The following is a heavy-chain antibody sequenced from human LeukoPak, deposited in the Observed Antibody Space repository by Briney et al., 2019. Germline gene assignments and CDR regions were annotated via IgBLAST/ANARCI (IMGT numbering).Heavy chain of an antibody. J-gene: IGHJ6*02. CDR1: GFTFSSYG. Sequence: PGGSLRLSCAASGFTFSSYGMHWVRQAPGKGLEWVAVISYDGNNKYYADSVKGRFTISRDNSKNTLYLQMNSLRAEDTAVYYCAKDLIVVVPAAPSYHYYYYYGMDVWGQGTTVTVSS. CDR3: AKDLIVVVPAAPSYHYYYYYGMDV. V-gene: IGHV3-30*18. D-gene: IGHD2-2*01. CDR2: ISYDGNNK.